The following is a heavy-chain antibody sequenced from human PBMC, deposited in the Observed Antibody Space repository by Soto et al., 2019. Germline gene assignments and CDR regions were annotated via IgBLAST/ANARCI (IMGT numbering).Heavy chain of an antibody. Sequence: QVQLQQWGAGLLKPSETLSLTCGIYGGYFSANYWSWIRQTPGKGLEWLGEINHAGSTDYNPSLKGRITISADTSKNQFSLKLSSMTAADTAVYYCATGCLFTSCGQGTLVTVSS. J-gene: IGHJ5*02. CDR1: GGYFSANY. V-gene: IGHV4-34*01. CDR3: ATGCLFTS. D-gene: IGHD3-3*01. CDR2: INHAGST.